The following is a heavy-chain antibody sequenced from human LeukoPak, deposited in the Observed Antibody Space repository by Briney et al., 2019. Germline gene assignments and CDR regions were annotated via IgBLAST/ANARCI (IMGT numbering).Heavy chain of an antibody. D-gene: IGHD4-17*01. J-gene: IGHJ4*02. CDR1: GFTFSNCG. CDR2: ISGYDGST. Sequence: GGSLRLSCAASGFTFSNCGMGWVRQAPGKGLEWVSAISGYDGSTYYADSMKGRFTTSRDNSKNTLYLQMNSLRADDTAVYYCAKERLDYGDPLDYWGQGTLVTVSS. V-gene: IGHV3-23*01. CDR3: AKERLDYGDPLDY.